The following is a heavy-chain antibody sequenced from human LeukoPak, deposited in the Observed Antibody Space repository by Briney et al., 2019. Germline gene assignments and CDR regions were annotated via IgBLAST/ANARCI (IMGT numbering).Heavy chain of an antibody. CDR3: ARDSAEDYYDSSGYNQSDAFDI. Sequence: ASVKVSCKASGYTFTGYYMHWVRQAPGQGLEWMGWINPNSGGTNYAQKFQGRVTMTRDTSISTAYMELSRLRSDDTAVYYCARDSAEDYYDSSGYNQSDAFDIWGQGTMVTVSS. CDR2: INPNSGGT. J-gene: IGHJ3*02. V-gene: IGHV1-2*02. CDR1: GYTFTGYY. D-gene: IGHD3-22*01.